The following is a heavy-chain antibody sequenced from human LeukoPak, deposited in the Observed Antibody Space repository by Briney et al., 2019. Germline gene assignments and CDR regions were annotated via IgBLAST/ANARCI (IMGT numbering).Heavy chain of an antibody. CDR3: ARDGSFSSSWYYFDY. J-gene: IGHJ4*02. CDR2: INPSGGST. V-gene: IGHV1-46*01. Sequence: ASVKVSCKASGYTFTSYYMHWVRQAPGQGLEWMGIINPSGGSTSYAQKFQGRVTMTRDTSTSTVYMELSSLRSEDTPVYYCARDGSFSSSWYYFDYWGQGTLVTVSS. CDR1: GYTFTSYY. D-gene: IGHD6-13*01.